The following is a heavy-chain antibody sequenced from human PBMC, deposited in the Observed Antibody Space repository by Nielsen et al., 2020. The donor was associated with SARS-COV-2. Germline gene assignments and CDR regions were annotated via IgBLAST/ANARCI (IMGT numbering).Heavy chain of an antibody. CDR3: ARAVGGAMLYFDY. D-gene: IGHD3-16*01. CDR1: GYTFTSYG. J-gene: IGHJ4*02. V-gene: IGHV1-69*13. CDR2: IIPIFGTA. Sequence: SVKVSCKASGYTFTSYGISWVRQAPGQGLEWMGGIIPIFGTANYAQKFQGRVTITADASTSTAYMELSSLTSEDTAVYYCARAVGGAMLYFDYWGQGTLVTVSS.